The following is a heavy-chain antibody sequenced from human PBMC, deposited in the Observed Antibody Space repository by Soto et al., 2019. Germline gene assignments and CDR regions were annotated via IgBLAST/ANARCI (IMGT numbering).Heavy chain of an antibody. CDR2: ISGPSIYI. CDR3: ARGFRNGFNV. J-gene: IGHJ6*02. CDR1: GFTFSGYS. V-gene: IGHV3-21*01. D-gene: IGHD2-8*01. Sequence: EVQLVESGGGLVKPGGSLRLSCVASGFTFSGYSINWVRQGRGKGLEWVSYISGPSIYIYYADSVKGRFTISRDNAKSAVYLQMNSLRAEDTAVYYCARGFRNGFNVWGQGTTVSVSS.